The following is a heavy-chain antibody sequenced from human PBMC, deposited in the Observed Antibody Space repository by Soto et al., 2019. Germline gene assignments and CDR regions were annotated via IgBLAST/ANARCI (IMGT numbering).Heavy chain of an antibody. CDR3: ARDAPMGYMDV. Sequence: GGSLRLSCAASGFTFSSYSMNWVRQAPGKGLEWVSSISSSSSYIYYADSVKGRFTISRDNAKNSLYLQMNSPRAEDTAVYYCARDAPMGYMDVWGKGTTVTVSS. D-gene: IGHD3-10*01. V-gene: IGHV3-21*01. CDR1: GFTFSSYS. CDR2: ISSSSSYI. J-gene: IGHJ6*03.